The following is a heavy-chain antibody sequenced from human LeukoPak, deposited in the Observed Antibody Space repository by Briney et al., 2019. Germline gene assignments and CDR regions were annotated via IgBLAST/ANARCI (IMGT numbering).Heavy chain of an antibody. D-gene: IGHD5-12*01. V-gene: IGHV4-59*01. CDR3: ARGVSGYSKVDY. CDR1: GGSIINYY. Sequence: PSETLSLTCTVSGGSIINYYWSWIRQPPGKGLEWIGYIYSSGSTNYNPSLKSRVTVSVDTSKNQFSLKLSSVTAADTAAYYCARGVSGYSKVDYWGQGILVTVSS. CDR2: IYSSGST. J-gene: IGHJ4*02.